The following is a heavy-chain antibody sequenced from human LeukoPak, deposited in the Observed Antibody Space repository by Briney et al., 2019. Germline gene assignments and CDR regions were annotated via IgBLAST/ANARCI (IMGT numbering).Heavy chain of an antibody. J-gene: IGHJ6*02. CDR3: ATDYSNFYGMDV. D-gene: IGHD4-11*01. CDR1: GGSVNSGSYF. V-gene: IGHV4-61*01. CDR2: IQNSART. Sequence: SETLSLTCTVSGGSVNSGSYFWSWIRQPPGKGLEWIGYIQNSARTNYNPSLESRVTISVDSSKDQFSLRLSSVTAADTAVYYCATDYSNFYGMDVWGQGTTDTVSS.